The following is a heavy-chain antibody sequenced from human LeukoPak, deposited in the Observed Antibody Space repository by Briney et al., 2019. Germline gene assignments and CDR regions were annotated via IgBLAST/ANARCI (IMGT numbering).Heavy chain of an antibody. CDR3: TRGGGYSYGSFDY. J-gene: IGHJ4*02. V-gene: IGHV3-30*02. Sequence: GGSLRLSCAASGFTFSSYGMHWVRQAPGKGLEWVALIRYDGSNKYYADSVKGRFTISRDNSKNTLYLQMNSLRAEDTAVYYCTRGGGYSYGSFDYWGQGTLVTVSS. D-gene: IGHD5-18*01. CDR2: IRYDGSNK. CDR1: GFTFSSYG.